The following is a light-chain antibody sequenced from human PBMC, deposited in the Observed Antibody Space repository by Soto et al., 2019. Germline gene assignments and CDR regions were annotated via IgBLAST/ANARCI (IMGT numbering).Light chain of an antibody. J-gene: IGKJ2*01. CDR1: QSISSW. CDR3: HQYNSYPYT. V-gene: IGKV1-5*03. CDR2: KAS. Sequence: DIQMTQSPSTLSASVGDRVTITCRASQSISSWLAWYQQKPGKAPKLLIYKASSLESGVPSRFSGSGSGTEFTLTISSLQPDDFATYYCHQYNSYPYTFGQGTKQEIK.